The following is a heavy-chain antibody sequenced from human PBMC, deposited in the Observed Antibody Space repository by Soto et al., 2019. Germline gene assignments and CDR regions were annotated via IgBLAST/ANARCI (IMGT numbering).Heavy chain of an antibody. CDR3: ARDDCSGGSCYRPLDY. J-gene: IGHJ4*02. CDR1: GYTFPSYG. V-gene: IGHV1-18*01. CDR2: ISGYNGNT. D-gene: IGHD2-15*01. Sequence: ASVKVSCKASGYTFPSYGISWVRQAPGQGLERMGWISGYNGNTNYAQMLQGRVTMTTDTSTSTAYMELRSLRSDDTAVYYCARDDCSGGSCYRPLDYWGQGTLVTVS.